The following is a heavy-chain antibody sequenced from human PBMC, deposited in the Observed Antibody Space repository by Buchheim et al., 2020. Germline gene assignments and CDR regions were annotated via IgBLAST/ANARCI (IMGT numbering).Heavy chain of an antibody. CDR3: ARQGQWLVYGMDV. V-gene: IGHV4-59*08. J-gene: IGHJ6*02. Sequence: QVQLQESGPGLVKPSETLSLTCTVSGGSISSYYWSWIRQPPGKGLEWVGYIYYSGSTNYHHSLKRRVTISVATSKNQFSLKLSAVTAADTAVYYCARQGQWLVYGMDVWGQGTT. CDR2: IYYSGST. D-gene: IGHD6-19*01. CDR1: GGSISSYY.